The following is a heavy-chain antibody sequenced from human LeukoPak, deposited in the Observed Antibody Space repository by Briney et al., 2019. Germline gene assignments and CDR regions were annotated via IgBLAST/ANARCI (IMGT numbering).Heavy chain of an antibody. J-gene: IGHJ4*02. D-gene: IGHD6-13*01. V-gene: IGHV3-9*01. CDR3: AKDLSAAAETLFDY. CDR1: GLTFSSYS. Sequence: PGGSLRLSCAASGLTFSSYSMNWVRQAPGKGLEWVSGISWNSGSIGYADSVKGRFTISRDNAKNSLYLQMNSLRAEDTALYYCAKDLSAAAETLFDYWGQGTLVTVSS. CDR2: ISWNSGSI.